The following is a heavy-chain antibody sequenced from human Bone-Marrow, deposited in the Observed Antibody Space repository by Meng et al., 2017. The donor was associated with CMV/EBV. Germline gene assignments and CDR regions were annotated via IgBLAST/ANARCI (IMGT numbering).Heavy chain of an antibody. CDR3: AREDCSSTSCLSGLDY. Sequence: GGSLRLSCAASGLTFSTYDMHWVRQVTGKGLAWVPPSVTSARDTDYSDSVKGRCTVSREKAKNSFYLQMNSLRAGDTAVYYCAREDCSSTSCLSGLDYWGQGTLVAVSS. V-gene: IGHV3-13*01. CDR2: SVTSARDT. J-gene: IGHJ4*02. D-gene: IGHD2-2*01. CDR1: GLTFSTYD.